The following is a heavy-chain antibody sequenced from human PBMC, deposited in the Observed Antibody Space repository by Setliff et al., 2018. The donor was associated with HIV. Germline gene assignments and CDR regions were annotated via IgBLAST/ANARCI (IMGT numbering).Heavy chain of an antibody. CDR1: DSGTYY. Sequence: SETLSLTCTVSDSGTYYWSWIRQPAGKGLEWIGRVSSRGGTNYNPPLKSRVTMSVDTSKNQFSLKLTSVTASDTAVYYCARAAAGNTGPFDLWGQGSPVTVSS. J-gene: IGHJ4*02. D-gene: IGHD4-17*01. V-gene: IGHV4-4*07. CDR2: VSSRGGT. CDR3: ARAAAGNTGPFDL.